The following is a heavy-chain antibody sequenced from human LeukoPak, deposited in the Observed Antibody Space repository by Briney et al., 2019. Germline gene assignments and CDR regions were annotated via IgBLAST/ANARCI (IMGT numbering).Heavy chain of an antibody. CDR2: IIDSGNSI. D-gene: IGHD4-11*01. CDR1: GFTFSSCA. CDR3: ARDGYDYSLFYIDY. J-gene: IGHJ4*02. V-gene: IGHV3-23*01. Sequence: LTGGSLRLSCAASGFTFSSCAMSWVRQAPGKGLEWVSTIIDSGNSIYYADSAEGRFTISRDNSKNTLYLQMNSLRAEDTAVYYCARDGYDYSLFYIDYWGQGTLVTVSS.